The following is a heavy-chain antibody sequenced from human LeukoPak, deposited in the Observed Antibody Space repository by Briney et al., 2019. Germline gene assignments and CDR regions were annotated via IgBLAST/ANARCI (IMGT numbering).Heavy chain of an antibody. CDR2: ISWNSGSI. CDR3: AKETVAGTTY. Sequence: GGSLRLSCAASGFTFDDYAMHWVRHAPGKGLEGVSGISWNSGSIGYADSVKGRFTISRDNAKNSLYLQMNSLRAEDTALYYCAKETVAGTTYWGQGTLVTVSS. V-gene: IGHV3-9*01. D-gene: IGHD6-19*01. CDR1: GFTFDDYA. J-gene: IGHJ4*02.